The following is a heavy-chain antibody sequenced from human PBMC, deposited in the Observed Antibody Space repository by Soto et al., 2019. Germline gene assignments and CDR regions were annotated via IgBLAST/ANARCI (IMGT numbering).Heavy chain of an antibody. CDR1: GGSISSGGYY. D-gene: IGHD3-22*01. CDR3: ARADSSGLINAFDI. J-gene: IGHJ3*02. V-gene: IGHV4-31*03. CDR2: IYYSGST. Sequence: KTSETLSLTCTVSGGSISSGGYYWSWIRQHPGKGLEWIGYIYYSGSTYYNPSLKSRVTISVDTSKNQFSLKLSSVTAADTAVYYCARADSSGLINAFDIWGQGTMVTVSS.